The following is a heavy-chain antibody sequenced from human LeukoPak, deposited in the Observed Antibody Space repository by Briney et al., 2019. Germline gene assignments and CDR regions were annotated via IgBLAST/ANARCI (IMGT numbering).Heavy chain of an antibody. CDR1: GFTFSSYA. V-gene: IGHV3-30*01. J-gene: IGHJ4*02. Sequence: PGGSLRLSCAASGFTFSSYAMHWVRQAPGKGLEWVAVISYDGSNKYYADSVEGRFTISRDNSKNTLYLQMNSLRAEDTAVYYCARDTYSGSYLFDYWGQGTLVTVSS. D-gene: IGHD1-26*01. CDR3: ARDTYSGSYLFDY. CDR2: ISYDGSNK.